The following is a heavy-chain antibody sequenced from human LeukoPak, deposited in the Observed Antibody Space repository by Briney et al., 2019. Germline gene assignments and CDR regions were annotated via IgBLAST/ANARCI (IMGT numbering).Heavy chain of an antibody. J-gene: IGHJ4*02. CDR3: AEEVGSTYPTFDY. D-gene: IGHD1-26*01. CDR2: ISGSGLRT. CDR1: GFTVSSNY. Sequence: GGSLRLSCAASGFTVSSNYMSWVRQAPGTGLELVSHISGSGLRTYYADSVKGRFTISRDNSKNTLYLQMNSLRAEDTAVYYCAEEVGSTYPTFDYWGPGTLVTVSS. V-gene: IGHV3-23*01.